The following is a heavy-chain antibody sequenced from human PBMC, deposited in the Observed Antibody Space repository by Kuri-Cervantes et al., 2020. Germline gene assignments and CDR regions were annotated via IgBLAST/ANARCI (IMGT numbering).Heavy chain of an antibody. CDR3: ARYHFWSAFHDY. D-gene: IGHD3-3*01. CDR2: IYYSGST. Sequence: SQTLSLTCAVYGGSFSGYYWSWIRQPPGKGLEWIGYIYYSGSTNYNPSLKSRVTISVDTSKNQFSLKLNSVTAADTAVYYCARYHFWSAFHDYWGQGTLVTVSS. V-gene: IGHV4-59*01. J-gene: IGHJ4*02. CDR1: GGSFSGYY.